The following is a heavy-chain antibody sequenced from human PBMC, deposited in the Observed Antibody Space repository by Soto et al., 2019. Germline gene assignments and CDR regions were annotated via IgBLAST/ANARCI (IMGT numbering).Heavy chain of an antibody. CDR2: IIPIFGTA. D-gene: IGHD3-10*01. CDR1: GGTFSSYA. CDR3: ARGEDAFFYYGLDV. Sequence: GASVKVSCKASGGTFSSYAVSWVRQAPGQGLEWMGGIIPIFGTAKYAQKFQGRVTITADESTSTAYMELSSLRSADTAVYYCARGEDAFFYYGLDVWGQGTTVTVSS. V-gene: IGHV1-69*13. J-gene: IGHJ6*02.